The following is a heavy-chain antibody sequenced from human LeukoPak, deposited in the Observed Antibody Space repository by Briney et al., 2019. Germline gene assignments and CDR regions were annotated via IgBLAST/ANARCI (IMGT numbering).Heavy chain of an antibody. Sequence: SETLSLTCTVSGGSISSYYWSWIRQPPGKGLEWIGYIYYSGSTNYNPSLKSRVTTSVDTSKNQFSLKLSSVTAADTAVYYCASMAAAALTPFDYWGQGTLVTVSS. D-gene: IGHD6-13*01. CDR3: ASMAAAALTPFDY. CDR2: IYYSGST. CDR1: GGSISSYY. J-gene: IGHJ4*02. V-gene: IGHV4-59*01.